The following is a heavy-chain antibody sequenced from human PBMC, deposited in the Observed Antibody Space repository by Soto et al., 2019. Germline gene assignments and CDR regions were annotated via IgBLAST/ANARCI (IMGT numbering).Heavy chain of an antibody. Sequence: EVQLVESGGGLEQPGGSLRLSCAASGFTFSRYSMNWVRQVPGKGLEWVSYISSSSSTKYYADSVKGRFTISRDNAKNSLYLQMNSLRADDTAVYYCASLPGRGGDDDFDIWGQGTMVTVSS. J-gene: IGHJ3*02. D-gene: IGHD3-16*01. V-gene: IGHV3-48*01. CDR2: ISSSSSTK. CDR1: GFTFSRYS. CDR3: ASLPGRGGDDDFDI.